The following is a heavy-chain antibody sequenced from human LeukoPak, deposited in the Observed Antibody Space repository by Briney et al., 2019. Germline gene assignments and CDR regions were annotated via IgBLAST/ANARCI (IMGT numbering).Heavy chain of an antibody. J-gene: IGHJ4*02. Sequence: SDTLSLTCTVSGGSIRSYYRSWIRQPPGKGLEWIGYIYYSGSTNYNPPLKSRVTISVDTSKNQFSLKLSSVTAADTAVYYCARGRWLSNFDYWGQGTLVTVSS. CDR1: GGSIRSYY. CDR2: IYYSGST. CDR3: ARGRWLSNFDY. D-gene: IGHD5-24*01. V-gene: IGHV4-59*07.